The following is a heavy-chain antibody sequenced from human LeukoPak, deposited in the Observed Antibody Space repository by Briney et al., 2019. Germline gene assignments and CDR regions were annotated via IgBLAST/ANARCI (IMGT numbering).Heavy chain of an antibody. CDR2: ISSSSSYI. D-gene: IGHD6-13*01. V-gene: IGHV3-21*01. J-gene: IGHJ4*02. CDR1: GFTFSSYS. Sequence: GGSLRLSCAASGFTFSSYSMNWVRQAPGKGLEWVSSISSSSSYIYYADSVKGRFTISRDNAKNSLYLQMSSLRAEDTAVYYCARDTGYSSSRRYDYWGQGTLVTVSS. CDR3: ARDTGYSSSRRYDY.